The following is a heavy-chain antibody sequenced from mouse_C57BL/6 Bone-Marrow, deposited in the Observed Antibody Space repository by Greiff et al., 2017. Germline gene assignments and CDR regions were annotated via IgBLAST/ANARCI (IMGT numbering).Heavy chain of an antibody. J-gene: IGHJ4*01. D-gene: IGHD2-5*01. Sequence: EVMLVESGGGLVQSGRSLRLSCATSGFTFSDFYMEWVRQAPGKGLEWIAASRNKANDYTTEYSASVKGRFIVSRDTSQSILYLQMNALRAEDTAIYYCARDGDSNHRDMDYWGQGTSVTVSS. CDR3: ARDGDSNHRDMDY. CDR1: GFTFSDFY. V-gene: IGHV7-1*01. CDR2: SRNKANDYTT.